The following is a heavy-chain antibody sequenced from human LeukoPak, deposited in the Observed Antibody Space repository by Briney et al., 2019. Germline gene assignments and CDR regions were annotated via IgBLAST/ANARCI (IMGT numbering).Heavy chain of an antibody. V-gene: IGHV3-43*02. CDR2: ISGDGGTT. CDR1: GFTFKDYA. Sequence: GGSLRLSCAASGFTFKDYAMHWVRQAPGKGLEWVSLISGDGGTTFYGDSVKGRFTISRDNSKSSLYPQMNSLRVEDTAFYYCAKDIGERGYKDYWGQGTLVTVSS. J-gene: IGHJ4*02. D-gene: IGHD5-18*01. CDR3: AKDIGERGYKDY.